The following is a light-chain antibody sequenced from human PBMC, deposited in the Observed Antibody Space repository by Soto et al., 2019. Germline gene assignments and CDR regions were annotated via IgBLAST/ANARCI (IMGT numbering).Light chain of an antibody. J-gene: IGLJ3*02. CDR2: SNY. V-gene: IGLV1-44*01. CDR1: FSNIGTNT. CDR3: ASLDVSLVV. Sequence: QSVLTQPPSASGTPGQRVTISCSGSFSNIGTNTVIWYQQLPGTAPKLLIYSNYQRPSGVPDRFSGSKSGTSASLAISGLQSEDEADYYCASLDVSLVVFGGGTKLTVL.